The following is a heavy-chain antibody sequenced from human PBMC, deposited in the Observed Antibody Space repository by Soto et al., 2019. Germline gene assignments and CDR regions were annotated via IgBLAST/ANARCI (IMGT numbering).Heavy chain of an antibody. Sequence: EVQLVESGGGLVQPGGSLRLSCAASGFTLSSYEMNWVRQAPGKGLEWVSYISSSGPTIYYADSVKGRFTISRDNAKNSRYLQMNSLRAEDTAMYYCASDRRSSSSSSFDYWGQGTLVTVSS. V-gene: IGHV3-48*03. CDR1: GFTLSSYE. CDR2: ISSSGPTI. D-gene: IGHD6-6*01. J-gene: IGHJ4*02. CDR3: ASDRRSSSSSSFDY.